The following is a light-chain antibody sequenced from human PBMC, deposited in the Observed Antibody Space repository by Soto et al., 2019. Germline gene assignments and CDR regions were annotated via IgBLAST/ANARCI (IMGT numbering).Light chain of an antibody. Sequence: QSALTQPASVSGSPGQSITISCTGSSSDVGGYDYVSWYQHHPGKAPKLMIHDVSNRPSGVSNRFSGSKSGNTASLTISGRQGEDEADYYCRSFTSNSTTYVFGTGTKLTVL. CDR2: DVS. CDR3: RSFTSNSTTYV. CDR1: SSDVGGYDY. V-gene: IGLV2-14*03. J-gene: IGLJ1*01.